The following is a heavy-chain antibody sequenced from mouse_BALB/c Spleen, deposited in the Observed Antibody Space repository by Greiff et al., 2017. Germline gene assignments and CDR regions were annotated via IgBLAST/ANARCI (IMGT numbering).Heavy chain of an antibody. CDR1: GYTFTSYV. CDR3: ARRGIHFPYYFDY. D-gene: IGHD5-2*01. CDR2: INPYNDGT. Sequence: VQLKESGPELVKPGASVKMSCKASGYTFTSYVMHWVKQKPGQGLEWIGYINPYNDGTKYNEKFKGKATLTSDKSSSTAYMELSSLTSEDSAVYYCARRGIHFPYYFDYWGQVTTLTVSS. V-gene: IGHV1-14*01. J-gene: IGHJ2*01.